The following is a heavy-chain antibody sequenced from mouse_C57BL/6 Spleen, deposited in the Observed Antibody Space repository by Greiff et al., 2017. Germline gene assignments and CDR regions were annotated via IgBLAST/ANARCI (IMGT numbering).Heavy chain of an antibody. CDR2: ISSGSSTI. D-gene: IGHD2-2*01. Sequence: VQLKESGGGLVKPGGSLKLSCAASGFTFSDYGMHWVRQAPEKGLEWVAYISSGSSTIYYADTVKGRFTISRDNAKNTLFLQMTSLRSEDTAMYYCARHYGYDGVYFDVWGTGTTVTVSS. CDR3: ARHYGYDGVYFDV. V-gene: IGHV5-17*01. CDR1: GFTFSDYG. J-gene: IGHJ1*03.